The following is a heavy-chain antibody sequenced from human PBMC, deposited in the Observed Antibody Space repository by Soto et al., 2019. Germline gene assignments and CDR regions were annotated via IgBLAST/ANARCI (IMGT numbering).Heavy chain of an antibody. CDR3: ARAHDGQWLVGRIGY. D-gene: IGHD6-19*01. CDR1: GFTFSSYA. J-gene: IGHJ4*02. Sequence: QVQLVESGGGVVQPGRSLRLSCAASGFTFSSYAMHWVRQAPGKGLEWVAVISYDGSNKYYADSVKGRFTISGDNSKNTLYLQMNSLRAEDTAVYYCARAHDGQWLVGRIGYWGQGTLVTVSS. CDR2: ISYDGSNK. V-gene: IGHV3-30-3*01.